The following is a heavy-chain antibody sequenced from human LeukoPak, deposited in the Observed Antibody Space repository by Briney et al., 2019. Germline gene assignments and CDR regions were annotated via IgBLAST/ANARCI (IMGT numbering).Heavy chain of an antibody. CDR3: AKDPGDYYYMDV. Sequence: GGSLRLSCAASGITFSSLGMHWVRQAPGKGLEWVAFIRYDASKKYYVDSVKGRFTISRDNSQNTLYLQMNSLTAEDTAMYYCAKDPGDYYYMDVWGKGTTVTVSS. CDR1: GITFSSLG. J-gene: IGHJ6*03. V-gene: IGHV3-30*02. CDR2: IRYDASKK.